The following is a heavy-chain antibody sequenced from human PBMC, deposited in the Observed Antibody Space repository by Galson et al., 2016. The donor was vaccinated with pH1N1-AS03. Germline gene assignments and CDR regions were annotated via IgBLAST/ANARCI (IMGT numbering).Heavy chain of an antibody. D-gene: IGHD1-26*01. J-gene: IGHJ6*02. Sequence: SVKVSCKASGYTFTDFTINWVRQAPGQGLEWMGWIHPNDGVTNYAQKFQAWVTMTGDTSISTAYMELYGLKSDDTAVYYCARDPRGPCSSATCATTYYSGMDVWGQGTTVIVSS. CDR1: GYTFTDFT. CDR2: IHPNDGVT. CDR3: ARDPRGPCSSATCATTYYSGMDV. V-gene: IGHV1-2*04.